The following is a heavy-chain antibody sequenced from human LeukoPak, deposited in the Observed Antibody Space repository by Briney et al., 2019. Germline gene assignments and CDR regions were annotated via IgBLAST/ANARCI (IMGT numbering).Heavy chain of an antibody. CDR1: GGSISSYY. J-gene: IGHJ4*02. V-gene: IGHV4-4*07. D-gene: IGHD3-22*01. CDR2: IYTNGNT. Sequence: SETLSLTCTVSGGSISSYYWSWIRQPAGKGLEWIGRIYTNGNTNYNPSLKSRVTMSVGTSKNQFSLKLSSVTAADTAVYYCAREEYYYDSSGYYPPLRYFDYWGQGTLVTVSS. CDR3: AREEYYYDSSGYYPPLRYFDY.